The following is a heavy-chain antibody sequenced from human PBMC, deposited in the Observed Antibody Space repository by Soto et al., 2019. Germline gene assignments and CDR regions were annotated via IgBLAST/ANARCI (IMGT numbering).Heavy chain of an antibody. CDR3: ARAISPTRYYYYYGMDV. J-gene: IGHJ6*02. D-gene: IGHD2-2*01. CDR1: GYTLTSYY. Sequence: SVKVCCKASGYTLTSYYLHWVRQAPVQGPEWMGIINPSVGITNDAQKFQDRVTMTSDTSTSTVYMGLRSLRSEDTAVYYCARAISPTRYYYYYGMDVWGQGTTVTVSS. CDR2: INPSVGIT. V-gene: IGHV1-46*01.